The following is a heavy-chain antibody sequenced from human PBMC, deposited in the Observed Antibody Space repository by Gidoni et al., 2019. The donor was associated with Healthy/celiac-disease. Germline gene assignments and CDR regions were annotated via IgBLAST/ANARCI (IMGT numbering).Heavy chain of an antibody. CDR2: IWYDGSNK. V-gene: IGHV3-33*01. CDR3: ARFTVQGAFDI. J-gene: IGHJ3*02. Sequence: QVQPVESGGGVVQPGMSLRLSCAASGLTFRSYGMHWVRQAPGKGLEWVAVIWYDGSNKYYADSVKGRFTISRDNSKNSLYLQMNSLRAEDTAVDYCARFTVQGAFDIWGQGTMVTVSS. CDR1: GLTFRSYG. D-gene: IGHD1-1*01.